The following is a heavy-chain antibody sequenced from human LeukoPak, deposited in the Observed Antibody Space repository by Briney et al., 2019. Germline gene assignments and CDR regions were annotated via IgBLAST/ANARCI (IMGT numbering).Heavy chain of an antibody. CDR1: GYSFINYW. V-gene: IGHV5-51*01. J-gene: IGHJ4*02. CDR3: ARHFYYDSSGPWSIDY. D-gene: IGHD3-22*01. CDR2: IYPGDSDT. Sequence: GESLKISCKVSGYSFINYWIGWVRQLPGEGLEWMGIIYPGDSDTRYSPSFQGQVTISVDKYINTAYLQWSSLKASDTAMYYCARHFYYDSSGPWSIDYWGQGTLVTVSS.